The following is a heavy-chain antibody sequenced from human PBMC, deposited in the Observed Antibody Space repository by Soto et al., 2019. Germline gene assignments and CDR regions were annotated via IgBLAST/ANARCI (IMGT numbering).Heavy chain of an antibody. Sequence: GAPMKGSCKASGYTFTSYSMHWGGQAPGQRLEWMGWINAGNGNTKYSQKFQGRVTITRDTSASTAYMELSSLRSEDTAVYYCARGLSSSWLDAFDIWGQGTMVTVSS. CDR1: GYTFTSYS. CDR3: ARGLSSSWLDAFDI. J-gene: IGHJ3*02. V-gene: IGHV1-3*01. D-gene: IGHD6-13*01. CDR2: INAGNGNT.